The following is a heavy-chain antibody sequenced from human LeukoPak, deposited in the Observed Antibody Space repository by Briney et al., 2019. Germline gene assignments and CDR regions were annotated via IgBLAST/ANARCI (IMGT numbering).Heavy chain of an antibody. J-gene: IGHJ4*02. D-gene: IGHD6-13*01. CDR3: AREFATGYSSFDH. Sequence: ASVKVSCKASGYTFINYYIHWVRQAPGQGLEWMGLIKPADGSTNYAQKFQGRVTMTRDLSTRTVYMELSGLKSDDTAAYYCAREFATGYSSFDHWGQGTLVTVSS. CDR2: IKPADGST. V-gene: IGHV1-46*01. CDR1: GYTFINYY.